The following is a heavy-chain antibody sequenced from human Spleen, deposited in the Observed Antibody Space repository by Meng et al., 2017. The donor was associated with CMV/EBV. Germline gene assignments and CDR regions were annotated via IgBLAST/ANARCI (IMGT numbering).Heavy chain of an antibody. CDR3: ARDISYRDGGQLYYYYYYGMDV. CDR1: GGTFSSYA. V-gene: IGHV1-69*10. CDR2: IIPILGIA. Sequence: VKVSCKASGGTFSSYAISWVRQAPGQGLEWMGGIIPILGIANYAQKFQGRVTITADKSTSTAYMELSSLRSEDTAVYYCARDISYRDGGQLYYYYYYGMDVWGQGTTVTVSS. J-gene: IGHJ6*02. D-gene: IGHD5-18*01.